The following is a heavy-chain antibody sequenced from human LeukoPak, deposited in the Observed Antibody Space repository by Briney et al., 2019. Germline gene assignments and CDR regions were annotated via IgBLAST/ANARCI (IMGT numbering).Heavy chain of an antibody. Sequence: SETLSLTCSVSGGSISTYYWNWIRQTPGKELEWIGHISYGNTDYNPSLKSRVTISVDTSENQFSLKSTSVTAADTAVYYCARDKAHSYGRYFDPWGQGALVTVSS. D-gene: IGHD5-18*01. CDR3: ARDKAHSYGRYFDP. J-gene: IGHJ5*02. CDR1: GGSISTYY. V-gene: IGHV4-59*01. CDR2: ISYGNT.